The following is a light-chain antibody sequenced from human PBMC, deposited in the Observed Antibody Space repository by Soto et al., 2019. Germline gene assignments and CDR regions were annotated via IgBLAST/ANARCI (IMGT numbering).Light chain of an antibody. Sequence: IQMTQSPSSLSASVGDRVTITCRASQSISSYLNWYQQKPGKAPKLLIYAASSLQSGVPSRFSGGGSGTDFTLTISSLQPEDFATYYCQQSYSTLTFGPGTKVDIK. CDR2: AAS. V-gene: IGKV1-39*01. CDR1: QSISSY. CDR3: QQSYSTLT. J-gene: IGKJ3*01.